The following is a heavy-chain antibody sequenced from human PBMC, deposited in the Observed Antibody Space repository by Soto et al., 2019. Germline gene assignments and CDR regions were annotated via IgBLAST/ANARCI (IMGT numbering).Heavy chain of an antibody. V-gene: IGHV4-59*01. CDR3: ARAPRPSTAMVTYRDYYYYGMDV. CDR2: IYYSGST. D-gene: IGHD5-18*01. J-gene: IGHJ6*02. Sequence: SETLSLTCTVSGGSIGSYYGSWIRQPPGKGLEWIGYIYYSGSTNYNPSLKSRVTISVDTSKNQFSLKLSSVTAADTAVYYCARAPRPSTAMVTYRDYYYYGMDVWGQGTTVTVSS. CDR1: GGSIGSYY.